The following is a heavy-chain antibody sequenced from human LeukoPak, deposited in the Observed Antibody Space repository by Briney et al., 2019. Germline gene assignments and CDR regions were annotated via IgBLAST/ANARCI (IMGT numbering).Heavy chain of an antibody. CDR2: FYYSGRP. V-gene: IGHV4-30-4*01. CDR3: ATYLYYDFWSGSHAFDI. Sequence: SQTLSLTCTVSGGSISRGDYYWSWIRQPPGKGLVWIGYFYYSGRPYYNPSLKSRVTISVDTSKNQFSLKLSSVTAADTAVYYCATYLYYDFWSGSHAFDIWGQGTMVTVS. CDR1: GGSISRGDYY. D-gene: IGHD3-3*01. J-gene: IGHJ3*02.